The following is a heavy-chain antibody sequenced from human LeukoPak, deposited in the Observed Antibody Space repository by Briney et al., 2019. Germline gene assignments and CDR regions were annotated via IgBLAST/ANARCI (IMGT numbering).Heavy chain of an antibody. CDR1: GGSFSGYY. Sequence: SETLSLTCAVYGGSFSGYYWSWTRQPPGKGLEWIGEINHSGSTNYNPSLKSRVTISVDTSKNQFSLKLSSVTAADTAVYYCATRGRGYSGYGRLYYFDYWGQGTLVTVSS. CDR2: INHSGST. J-gene: IGHJ4*02. V-gene: IGHV4-34*01. D-gene: IGHD5-12*01. CDR3: ATRGRGYSGYGRLYYFDY.